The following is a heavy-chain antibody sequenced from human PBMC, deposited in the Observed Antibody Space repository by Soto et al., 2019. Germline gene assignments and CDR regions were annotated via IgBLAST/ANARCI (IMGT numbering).Heavy chain of an antibody. CDR2: IFYTGTT. D-gene: IGHD2-21*01. CDR1: GGSIAYNSYY. Sequence: QLQESGPGLVKPSETLSLTCSVSGGSIAYNSYYWGWIRQPPGKGLEWVGGIFYTGTTYYSPSLKDRVSISVDTSKNSFSLNLTSVTAADTAVYFCARLVVVAPVANVWGQGALVTVFS. V-gene: IGHV4-39*02. J-gene: IGHJ4*02. CDR3: ARLVVVAPVANV.